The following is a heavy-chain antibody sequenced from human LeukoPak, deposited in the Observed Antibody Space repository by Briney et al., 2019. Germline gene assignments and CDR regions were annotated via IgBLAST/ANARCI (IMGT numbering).Heavy chain of an antibody. CDR2: ISAYNGNT. D-gene: IGHD2-2*02. V-gene: IGHV1-18*01. CDR3: ARPRGYCSSTSCYTWYYGMDV. Sequence: ASVKVSCKASGYTFTSYGISWVRQAPGRGLEWMGWISAYNGNTNYAQKLQGRVTMTTDTSTSTAYMELRSLRSDDTAVYYCARPRGYCSSTSCYTWYYGMDVWGQGTTVTVSS. CDR1: GYTFTSYG. J-gene: IGHJ6*02.